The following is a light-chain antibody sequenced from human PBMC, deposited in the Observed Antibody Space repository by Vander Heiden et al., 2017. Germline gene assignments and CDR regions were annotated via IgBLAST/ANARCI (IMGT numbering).Light chain of an antibody. CDR1: QSLIYTDGNTY. Sequence: DVVMTLSPLSLPVTLGQPAFTPCRSSQSLIYTDGNTYLNWFQQRPGRSPRRLIYKVSNRDSGVPDRFSGSGSGTNFTLKISRGEAEDVRVYYCIQSTHWPWTFGQGTKVEIK. CDR2: KVS. V-gene: IGKV2-30*01. J-gene: IGKJ1*01. CDR3: IQSTHWPWT.